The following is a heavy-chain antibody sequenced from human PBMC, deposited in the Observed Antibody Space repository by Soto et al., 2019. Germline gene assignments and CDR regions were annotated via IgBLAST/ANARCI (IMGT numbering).Heavy chain of an antibody. Sequence: GGSLRLSCAPSGFTFSSYWMTWVRQAPGKGLEWVANIRQDGSEKYYVDSVKGRLTISRDNAKNSLYLQMSSLRAEDTAVYYCVRAPHYYDSSGFYYFDAFDIWGQGTLVTVSS. CDR2: IRQDGSEK. CDR3: VRAPHYYDSSGFYYFDAFDI. V-gene: IGHV3-7*03. CDR1: GFTFSSYW. J-gene: IGHJ3*02. D-gene: IGHD3-22*01.